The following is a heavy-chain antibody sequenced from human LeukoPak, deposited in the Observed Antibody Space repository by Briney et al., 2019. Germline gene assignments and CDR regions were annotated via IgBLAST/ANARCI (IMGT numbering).Heavy chain of an antibody. V-gene: IGHV4-39*01. CDR2: IYYSGRT. Sequence: SETLSLTCTVSGGSISSSSYYWGWIRQPPGKGLEWIVSIYYSGRTYYNPSLKSRVTISVDTSKNQFSLKLSSVTAADTAVYYCAGGAFDIWGQGTMVTVSS. CDR1: GGSISSSSYY. J-gene: IGHJ3*02. CDR3: AGGAFDI.